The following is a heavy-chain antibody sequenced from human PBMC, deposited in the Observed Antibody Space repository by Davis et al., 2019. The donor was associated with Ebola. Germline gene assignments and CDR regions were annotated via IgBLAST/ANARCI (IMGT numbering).Heavy chain of an antibody. CDR1: GFTFSNYG. CDR2: ISYDGSNK. V-gene: IGHV3-30*03. Sequence: SLKISCAASGFTFSNYGMHWVRQAPGKGLEWVAVISYDGSNKYYADSAKGRFTISRDNAKNSLYLQMNSLRDEDTAVYYCARGRGAAAGYWGQGTLVTVSS. CDR3: ARGRGAAAGY. D-gene: IGHD3-10*01. J-gene: IGHJ4*02.